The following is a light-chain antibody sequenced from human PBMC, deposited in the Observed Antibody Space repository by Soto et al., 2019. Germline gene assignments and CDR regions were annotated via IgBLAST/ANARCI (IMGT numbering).Light chain of an antibody. CDR1: QSVSSY. Sequence: EIVVTQSPDTLSLSPGERATLSCRASQSVSSYLAWYQQKPGQAPRLLIYDASNRATGIPARCSGSGSGTDFTLTTSSLEPEDFAVYYCQQRSDWPPWTFGQGTKVEIK. CDR2: DAS. J-gene: IGKJ1*01. CDR3: QQRSDWPPWT. V-gene: IGKV3-11*01.